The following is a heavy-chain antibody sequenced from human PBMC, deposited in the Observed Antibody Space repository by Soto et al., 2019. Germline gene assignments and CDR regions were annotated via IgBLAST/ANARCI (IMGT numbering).Heavy chain of an antibody. J-gene: IGHJ4*02. CDR3: APHTLVTGMPSGY. CDR1: GYTFTNYG. Sequence: QVQLVQSGAEVREPGASVKVSCKASGYTFTNYGVSWVRQAPGQGLEGMGWIGGYKGNTNYAQKRQGRVTLTTDTSTSTAYMELRSLRSDDTAAYYCAPHTLVTGMPSGYWGQGTLVTVSS. CDR2: IGGYKGNT. V-gene: IGHV1-18*01. D-gene: IGHD5-18*01.